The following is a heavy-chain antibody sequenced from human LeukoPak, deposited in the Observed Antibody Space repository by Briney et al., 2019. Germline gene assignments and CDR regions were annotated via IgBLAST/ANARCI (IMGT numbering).Heavy chain of an antibody. V-gene: IGHV3-30*02. CDR1: GFTFTTYN. CDR3: ARDTIEMAPIEYYFDY. D-gene: IGHD5-24*01. J-gene: IGHJ4*02. Sequence: GGSLRLSCAASGFTFTTYNMNWVRQAPGKGLEWVAFIRYDGSNKYYADSVKGRFTISRDNSKNTLYLQMNSLRAEDTAVYYCARDTIEMAPIEYYFDYWGRGTLVTVSS. CDR2: IRYDGSNK.